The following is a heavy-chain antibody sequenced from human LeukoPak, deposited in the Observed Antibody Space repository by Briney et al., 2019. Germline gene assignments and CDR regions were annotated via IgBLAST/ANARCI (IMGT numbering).Heavy chain of an antibody. J-gene: IGHJ1*01. Sequence: GGSLRLSCAASGFTFSSYGMHWVRQAPGKGLEWVAFTRYDGSNKYYADSVKGRFTISRDNSKNTLYLQMNSLRAEDTAVYYCAKPQLVAAMLEYFQHWGQGTLVTVSS. CDR2: TRYDGSNK. D-gene: IGHD2-2*01. V-gene: IGHV3-30*02. CDR1: GFTFSSYG. CDR3: AKPQLVAAMLEYFQH.